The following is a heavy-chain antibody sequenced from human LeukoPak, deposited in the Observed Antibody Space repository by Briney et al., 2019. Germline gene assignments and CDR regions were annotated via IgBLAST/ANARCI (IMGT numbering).Heavy chain of an antibody. CDR1: GFTFSRHG. J-gene: IGHJ4*02. CDR2: ITNDGSRK. V-gene: IGHV3-30*03. D-gene: IGHD3-3*01. CDR3: ARDRAWNYFDY. Sequence: GGSLRLSCAPSGFTFSRHGMHWVRQAPGKGLEWVAIITNDGSRKYYAHSVEGRFTISRDNSKNTLYLQMDSLRAEDTAVYYCARDRAWNYFDYWGQGTLVTVSS.